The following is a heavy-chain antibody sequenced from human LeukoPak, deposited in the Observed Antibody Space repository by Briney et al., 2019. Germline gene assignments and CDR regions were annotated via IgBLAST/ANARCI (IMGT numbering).Heavy chain of an antibody. CDR1: GCTFIKYE. CDR3: AKEGSMITFGGVIPGYYYYYMDV. J-gene: IGHJ6*03. D-gene: IGHD3-16*02. Sequence: RLTCLACGCTFIKYEMHWVRQAPCRGLEWVSFISCSGCSIYYAHSVQGRFTISRDNSKNTLYLQMNSLRAEDTAVYYCAKEGSMITFGGVIPGYYYYYMDVWGKGTTVTISS. CDR2: ISCSGCSI. V-gene: IGHV3-23*01.